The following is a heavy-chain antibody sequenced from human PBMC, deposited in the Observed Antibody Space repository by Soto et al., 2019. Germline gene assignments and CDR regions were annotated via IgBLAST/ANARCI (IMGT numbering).Heavy chain of an antibody. CDR1: GYTFSSYL. D-gene: IGHD2-2*01. J-gene: IGHJ5*02. V-gene: IGHV3-7*01. CDR2: IKQHGSEK. Sequence: PGGSLRLSCAASGYTFSSYLMSWVRQAPGKELEWVANIKQHGSEKNYVDSVKGRFTISRDNAKNSLYLQMNSLRAEDTAVYYCARDWKGKIPAASNWFDPWGQGTLVTVSS. CDR3: ARDWKGKIPAASNWFDP.